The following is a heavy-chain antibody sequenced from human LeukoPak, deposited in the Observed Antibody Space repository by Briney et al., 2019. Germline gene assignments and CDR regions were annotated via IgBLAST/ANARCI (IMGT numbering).Heavy chain of an antibody. V-gene: IGHV3-7*01. CDR2: TNPDGNEK. D-gene: IGHD1-1*01. CDR3: ARGHWQLEV. CDR1: GFSFSGYW. Sequence: GGSLRLSCEASGFSFSGYWMSWVRQATGKGLEWVASTNPDGNEKYYVDSVKGRFTISRDNAKESVYLQMNRQRAEDTAVYYCARGHWQLEVWGQGTTVTVSS. J-gene: IGHJ6*02.